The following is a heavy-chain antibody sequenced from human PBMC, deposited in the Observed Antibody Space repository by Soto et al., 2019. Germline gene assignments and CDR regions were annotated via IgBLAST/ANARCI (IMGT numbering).Heavy chain of an antibody. CDR3: AGSCYPRWFDP. D-gene: IGHD2-15*01. J-gene: IGHJ5*02. CDR1: GGSISSGGYY. Sequence: SETLSLTCTVSGGSISSGGYYWSWIRQHPGKGLEWIGYIYYSGSTYYNPSLKSRVTISVDTSKNQFSLKLSSVTAADTAVYYCAGSCYPRWFDPWGQGTLVTVSS. V-gene: IGHV4-31*03. CDR2: IYYSGST.